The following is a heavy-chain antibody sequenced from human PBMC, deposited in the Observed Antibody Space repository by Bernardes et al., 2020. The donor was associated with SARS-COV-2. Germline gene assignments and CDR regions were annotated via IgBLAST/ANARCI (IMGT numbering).Heavy chain of an antibody. Sequence: VWSLRLSCAASGFTVSRNYMSWVRQAPGKGLEWVSVIYSGGSTYYADSAKGRFTISRDNSKNTLYLQMNSLRAEDTAVYYCTRDLRRYFDYWGQGSLVTVSS. CDR2: IYSGGST. J-gene: IGHJ4*02. CDR3: TRDLRRYFDY. V-gene: IGHV3-66*01. CDR1: GFTVSRNY.